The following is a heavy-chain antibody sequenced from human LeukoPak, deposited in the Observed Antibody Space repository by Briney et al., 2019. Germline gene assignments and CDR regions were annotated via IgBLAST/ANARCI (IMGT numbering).Heavy chain of an antibody. V-gene: IGHV1-46*01. Sequence: ASVKVSCKASGYTFTSYYMHWVRQAPGQGLEWMGIINPSGGSTSYAQKFQGRVTMTRDTSTSTVYMELSSLRSEDTAVYYCARVLANGWVREVINAFDIWGQGTMVTVSS. CDR1: GYTFTSYY. CDR2: INPSGGST. CDR3: ARVLANGWVREVINAFDI. D-gene: IGHD3-10*01. J-gene: IGHJ3*02.